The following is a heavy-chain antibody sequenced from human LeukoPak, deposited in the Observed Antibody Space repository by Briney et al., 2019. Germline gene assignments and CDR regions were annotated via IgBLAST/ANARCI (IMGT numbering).Heavy chain of an antibody. CDR3: ARDGVSSAGPNDAFDI. Sequence: GGSLRLSCAASGFTFSSYAMSWVRQAPGKGLEWVSAISGSGGSTYYTDSVKGRFTIPRDNSKNTLSLQMSSLRAEDTAIYYCARDGVSSAGPNDAFDIWGQGTMVTVSS. J-gene: IGHJ3*02. CDR2: ISGSGGST. V-gene: IGHV3-23*01. D-gene: IGHD3-3*01. CDR1: GFTFSSYA.